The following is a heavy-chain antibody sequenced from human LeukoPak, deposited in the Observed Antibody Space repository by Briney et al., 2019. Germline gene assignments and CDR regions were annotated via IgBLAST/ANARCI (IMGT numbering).Heavy chain of an antibody. Sequence: PSETLSLTCAVYGGSFSGYYWSWIRQPPGKGLEWIGEINHSGSTNYNPSLKSRVTISVDTSKNQFSLKLSSVTAADTAVYYCASAPGWTTVQGRWYYGMDVWGKGTTVTVSS. CDR3: ASAPGWTTVQGRWYYGMDV. D-gene: IGHD1-14*01. V-gene: IGHV4-34*01. CDR1: GGSFSGYY. CDR2: INHSGST. J-gene: IGHJ6*04.